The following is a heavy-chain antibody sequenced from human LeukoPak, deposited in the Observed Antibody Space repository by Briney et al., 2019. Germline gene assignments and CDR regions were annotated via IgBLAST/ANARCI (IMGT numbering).Heavy chain of an antibody. Sequence: GRSLRLSCAASGFTFDDYAMHWVRQAPGKGLEWVSGISWNSGSIGYADSVKGRFTISRDNAKNSLYLQMNSLRAEDTALYYCAKESGLAAAYDYWGQGTLVTVSS. CDR1: GFTFDDYA. CDR3: AKESGLAAAYDY. CDR2: ISWNSGSI. J-gene: IGHJ4*02. D-gene: IGHD6-13*01. V-gene: IGHV3-9*01.